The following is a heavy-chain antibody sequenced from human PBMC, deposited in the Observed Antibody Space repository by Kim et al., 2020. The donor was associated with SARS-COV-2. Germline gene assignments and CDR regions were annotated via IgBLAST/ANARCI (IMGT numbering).Heavy chain of an antibody. CDR3: ARGELRDSGSYYRIYYYYGMDV. CDR2: IIPILGIA. Sequence: SVKVSCKASGGTFSSYAISWVRQAPGQGLEWMGRIIPILGIANYAQKFQGRVTITADKSTSTAYMELSSLRSEDTAVYYCARGELRDSGSYYRIYYYYGMDVWGQGTTVTVSS. CDR1: GGTFSSYA. V-gene: IGHV1-69*04. J-gene: IGHJ6*02. D-gene: IGHD3-10*01.